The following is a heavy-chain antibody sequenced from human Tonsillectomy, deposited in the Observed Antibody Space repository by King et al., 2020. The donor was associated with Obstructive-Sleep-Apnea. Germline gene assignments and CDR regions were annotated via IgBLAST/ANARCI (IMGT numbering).Heavy chain of an antibody. CDR2: ISYEGNNK. J-gene: IGHJ4*02. V-gene: IGHV3-30*04. D-gene: IGHD4/OR15-4a*01. Sequence: AQLVESGGGVVQPGRSLRLSCAASGVTFSSYAMHLVRQAPGKGLQWVAVISYEGNNKFYADSVKGRFTISRDNSKNTLYLQMNSLRGEDTAVYYCAREDGDYKFPIGYWGQGTLVTVSS. CDR1: GVTFSSYA. CDR3: AREDGDYKFPIGY.